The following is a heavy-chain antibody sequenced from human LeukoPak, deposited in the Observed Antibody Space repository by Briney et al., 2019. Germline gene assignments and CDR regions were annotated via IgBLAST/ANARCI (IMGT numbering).Heavy chain of an antibody. CDR1: GYTFTSYD. Sequence: ASVTVSCKASGYTFTSYDINWVRQATGQGLEWMGWMNPNSGNTGYAQKFQGRVTMTRNTSISTAYMELSSLRSEDTAVYYCATPYYYYYYYGMDVWGQGTTVTVSS. D-gene: IGHD3-10*01. CDR3: ATPYYYYYYYGMDV. V-gene: IGHV1-8*01. J-gene: IGHJ6*02. CDR2: MNPNSGNT.